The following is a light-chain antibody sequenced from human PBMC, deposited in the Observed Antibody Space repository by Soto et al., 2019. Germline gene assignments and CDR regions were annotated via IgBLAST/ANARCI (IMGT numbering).Light chain of an antibody. J-gene: IGKJ1*01. CDR2: GAS. V-gene: IGKV3-15*01. CDR1: QGVSSN. Sequence: EIVMTQSPATLSVSPGDRATLSCRASQGVSSNLAWYQQRPGQAHRLLIYGASTRATGIPARFSGSGSGTDFTLTIRSLQPEDFATYYCQQSYSTPWTFGQGTKVDI. CDR3: QQSYSTPWT.